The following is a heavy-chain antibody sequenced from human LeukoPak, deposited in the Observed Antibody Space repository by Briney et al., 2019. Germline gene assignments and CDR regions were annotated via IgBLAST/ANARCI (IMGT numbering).Heavy chain of an antibody. CDR1: GYTFTSYD. J-gene: IGHJ4*02. CDR3: ARVYGLADY. Sequence: GASVKVSCKASGYTFTSYDINWVRQATGQGLEWMGWMNPKSGYTGYAQKFQGKVTMTRDTSISTAYMEVSSLTFDDTAIYYCARVYGLADYWGQGTLVTVSS. V-gene: IGHV1-8*01. CDR2: MNPKSGYT. D-gene: IGHD3-10*01.